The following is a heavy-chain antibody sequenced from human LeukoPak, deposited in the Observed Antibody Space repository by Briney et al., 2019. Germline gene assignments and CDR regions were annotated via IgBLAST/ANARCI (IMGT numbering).Heavy chain of an antibody. V-gene: IGHV3-30*04. Sequence: GGSLRLSCAASGFTFSSYAMHWVRQAPGKGLEWVAVISYDGSNKYYADSVKGRFTISRDNAKNSMYLQMNSLRAEDTAVYYCARGGDDDFDLGDYWGQGTLVTVSS. J-gene: IGHJ4*02. CDR2: ISYDGSNK. D-gene: IGHD4-17*01. CDR3: ARGGDDDFDLGDY. CDR1: GFTFSSYA.